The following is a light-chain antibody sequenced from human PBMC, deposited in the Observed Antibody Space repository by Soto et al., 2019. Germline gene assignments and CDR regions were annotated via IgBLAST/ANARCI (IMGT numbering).Light chain of an antibody. Sequence: QSVLTQPASVSGSPGQSITISCTGTSSDVGGYNYVSWYQHHPGKAPKLMIYDVSNRPSGVSNRFSGSKSGNTASLTISGLQAEDEADYCCSSYTSSSTFVFGTGTKLTVL. J-gene: IGLJ1*01. CDR3: SSYTSSSTFV. CDR1: SSDVGGYNY. V-gene: IGLV2-14*03. CDR2: DVS.